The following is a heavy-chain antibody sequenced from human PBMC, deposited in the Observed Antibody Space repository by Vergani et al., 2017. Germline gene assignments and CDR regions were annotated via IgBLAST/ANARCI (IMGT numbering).Heavy chain of an antibody. J-gene: IGHJ4*02. V-gene: IGHV3-48*01. CDR1: GFTLSSYN. Sequence: EVQLLESGGGLVQPGGSRRLSCAASGFTLSSYNMNWVRQAPGKGLEWVSYISSSSGTIFYADSVKGRFTISRDNARNSLYLQMNSLRAEDTAVYYCASNGPYSSGSVYYFDSWGQGTLVTVSS. CDR2: ISSSSGTI. CDR3: ASNGPYSSGSVYYFDS. D-gene: IGHD3-22*01.